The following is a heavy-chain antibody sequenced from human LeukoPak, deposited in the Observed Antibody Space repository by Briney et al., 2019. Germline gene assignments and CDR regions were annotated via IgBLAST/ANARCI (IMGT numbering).Heavy chain of an antibody. J-gene: IGHJ1*01. CDR2: IGWNSDNI. Sequence: GRSLRLSCAASGFTFDDFAMHWVRQAPGKALEWVSSIGWNSDNIGYADSVKGRFTISRDNAKNSLSLQMNGLRPEDTALYYCAKDTSSGWPKYLHYWDQGTLVTVSS. CDR3: AKDTSSGWPKYLHY. V-gene: IGHV3-9*01. CDR1: GFTFDDFA. D-gene: IGHD6-19*01.